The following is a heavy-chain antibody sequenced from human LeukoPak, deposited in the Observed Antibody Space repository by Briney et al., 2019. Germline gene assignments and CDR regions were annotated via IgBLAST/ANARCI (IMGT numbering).Heavy chain of an antibody. J-gene: IGHJ4*02. CDR1: GFTFSGYW. CDR2: IKSDGSFT. V-gene: IGHV3-74*01. Sequence: GGSLRLSCAASGFTFSGYWMHWVRQAPGKRLVWVSCIKSDGSFTSIADSAKGRFTISRDNAKNTVYLQMNSLRAEDTAVYYCVRDNRSYNFDYWGQGTLVTVSS. CDR3: VRDNRSYNFDY. D-gene: IGHD1-26*01.